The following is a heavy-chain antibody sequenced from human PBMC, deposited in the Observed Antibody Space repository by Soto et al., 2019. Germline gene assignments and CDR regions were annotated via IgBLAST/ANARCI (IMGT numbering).Heavy chain of an antibody. CDR3: ARYLRRYNWKYPDFDY. V-gene: IGHV3-30-3*01. CDR1: GFTFSSYA. CDR2: ISYDGSNK. Sequence: QVQLVESGGGVVQPGRSLRLSCAASGFTFSSYAMHWVRQAPGKGLEWVAVISYDGSNKYYADSVKGRFTISRDNSKNTLYLQMNSLRAEDTAVYYCARYLRRYNWKYPDFDYWGQVTLVTVSS. J-gene: IGHJ4*02. D-gene: IGHD1-7*01.